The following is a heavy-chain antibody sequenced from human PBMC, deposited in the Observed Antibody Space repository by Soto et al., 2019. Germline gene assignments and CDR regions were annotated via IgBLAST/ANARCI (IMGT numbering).Heavy chain of an antibody. CDR1: SDSMNSGGYY. V-gene: IGHV4-31*03. CDR3: ARRGGSSSGYYYYAMDV. CDR2: IYSNGDT. D-gene: IGHD6-6*01. J-gene: IGHJ6*02. Sequence: QVQLQESGPGLVKPSQTLSLTCSVSSDSMNSGGYYWSWIRQHPGKGLEWIGYIYSNGDTYYNPSLKSRVTISVDTSKNQFSLNLTSVTAADTAVYYCARRGGSSSGYYYYAMDVWGQGTTVTGSS.